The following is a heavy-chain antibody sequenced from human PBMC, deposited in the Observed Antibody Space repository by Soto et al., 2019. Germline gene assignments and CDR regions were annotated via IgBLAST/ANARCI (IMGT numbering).Heavy chain of an antibody. CDR3: AKTLWVGHYFFDH. V-gene: IGHV3-23*01. CDR2: IRGGGSIT. J-gene: IGHJ4*02. Sequence: GGSLRLSCAASGFTFSSYAMSWVRQAPGKGLEWVSSIRGGGSITYYADSVRGRFTISRDNSRNTLSLQVSSLRAEDTAVYSCAKTLWVGHYFFDHWGQGALVTVSS. D-gene: IGHD3-10*01. CDR1: GFTFSSYA.